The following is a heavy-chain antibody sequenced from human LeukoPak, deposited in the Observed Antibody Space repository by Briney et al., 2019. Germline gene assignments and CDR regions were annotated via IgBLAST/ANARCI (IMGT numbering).Heavy chain of an antibody. CDR1: GFTFSSYA. V-gene: IGHV3-64*01. CDR2: ISSNGGSK. CDR3: ARDPAYCGGDCYSVYQDAFDI. D-gene: IGHD2-21*02. Sequence: GGSLRLSCAASGFTFSSYAMHWVRQAPGKGLEYVSAISSNGGSKYYANSVKGRFTIYRENDKNSLYLQINSLRAEDTAVYYCARDPAYCGGDCYSVYQDAFDIWGQGTRVTVSS. J-gene: IGHJ3*02.